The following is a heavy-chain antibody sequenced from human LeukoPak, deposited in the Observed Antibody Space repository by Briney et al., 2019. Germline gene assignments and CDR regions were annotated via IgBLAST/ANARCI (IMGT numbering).Heavy chain of an antibody. D-gene: IGHD1-26*01. J-gene: IGHJ3*02. CDR3: ARVREYSGSYLGTDAFDI. CDR1: GYTFTSYD. CDR2: MNPNSGNT. V-gene: IGHV1-8*01. Sequence: ASVKVSCKASGYTFTSYDINWVRQATGQGLEWMGWMNPNSGNTGYAQKFQGRVTMTRDMSTSTVYMELSSLRSEDTAVYYCARVREYSGSYLGTDAFDIWGQGTMVTVSS.